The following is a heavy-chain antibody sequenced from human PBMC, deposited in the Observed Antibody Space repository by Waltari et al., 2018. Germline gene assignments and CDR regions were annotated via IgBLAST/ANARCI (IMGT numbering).Heavy chain of an antibody. Sequence: QLQLQESGPRLVKPSETLSLTCSVSGDSITSSNYYWAWIRQPPGKGLEWIGIVYSTGSTYYKASLKSRVTISVDTSKNYCSLSLTSVTATDTAIYFCARTFMVRTIRSRGWFDPWGQGTLVTVSS. D-gene: IGHD3-10*01. CDR2: VYSTGST. CDR1: GDSITSSNYY. V-gene: IGHV4-39*02. J-gene: IGHJ5*02. CDR3: ARTFMVRTIRSRGWFDP.